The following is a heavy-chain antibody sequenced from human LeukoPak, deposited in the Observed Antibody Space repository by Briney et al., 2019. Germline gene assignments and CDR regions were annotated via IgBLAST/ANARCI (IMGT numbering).Heavy chain of an antibody. D-gene: IGHD3-10*01. CDR3: ATWNYYGSGSYSNDDY. V-gene: IGHV5-51*01. Sequence: GESLKISCKGSGYSFTSYWIGWVRQMPGKGLEWMGIIYPGDSDTRYSPSFRGQVTLSADKSISTAYLQWSSLKASDTAMYYCATWNYYGSGSYSNDDYWGQGNLVNVSS. CDR1: GYSFTSYW. CDR2: IYPGDSDT. J-gene: IGHJ4*02.